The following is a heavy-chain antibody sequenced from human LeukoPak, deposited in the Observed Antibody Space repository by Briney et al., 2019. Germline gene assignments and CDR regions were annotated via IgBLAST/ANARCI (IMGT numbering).Heavy chain of an antibody. CDR3: ARGEGRSSGSYNPLSLFDY. V-gene: IGHV4-59*01. D-gene: IGHD6-19*01. CDR1: GGSISSYY. Sequence: SETLSLTCTVSGGSISSYYWSWIRLPPGKGLEWSGYIYYSGSTNYNPSLKSRVTISVDTSKNQFSLKLSSVTAADTAVYYCARGEGRSSGSYNPLSLFDYWRQGTLVTVSS. CDR2: IYYSGST. J-gene: IGHJ4*02.